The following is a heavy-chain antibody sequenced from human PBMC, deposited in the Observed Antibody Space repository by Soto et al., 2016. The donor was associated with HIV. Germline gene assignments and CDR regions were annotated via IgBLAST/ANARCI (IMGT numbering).Heavy chain of an antibody. CDR3: ARGKFSGYAPFDY. J-gene: IGHJ4*02. V-gene: IGHV1-2*02. Sequence: QVQLVQSGAEVKKPGASVKVSCKASGYTFTGHYMHWVRQAPGQGLEWVGWINPNSGGTNYAQKFQGRVTMTRDTSISTAYMELTRLRSDDTAVYYCARGKFSGYAPFDYWGQGTLVTVSS. CDR1: GYTFTGHY. CDR2: INPNSGGT. D-gene: IGHD5-12*01.